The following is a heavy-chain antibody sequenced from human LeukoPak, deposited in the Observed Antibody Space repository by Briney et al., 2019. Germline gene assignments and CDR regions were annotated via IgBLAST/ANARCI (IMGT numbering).Heavy chain of an antibody. Sequence: PSETLSLTCTVSGASISSGGYYWSWICQQPGKGLEWIGYSHYSGTTYYNTSLKSRVAISVDTSKNQFSLKLSSVTAADTAVYYCARDGPTSVLWGQGTLVTVSS. CDR2: SHYSGTT. V-gene: IGHV4-31*03. D-gene: IGHD1-1*01. CDR3: ARDGPTSVL. J-gene: IGHJ4*02. CDR1: GASISSGGYY.